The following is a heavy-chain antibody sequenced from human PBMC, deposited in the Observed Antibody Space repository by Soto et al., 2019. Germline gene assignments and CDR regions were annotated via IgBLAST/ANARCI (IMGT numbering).Heavy chain of an antibody. J-gene: IGHJ5*02. CDR2: LIGGHYGT. Sequence: HPGGALRLSCRASGFTLQHYAMAWVRQAPGKGLEWVSTLIGGHYGTAYSYSVKGRFTVSRDNSKNCLYLQMNSLGVEDTAMYFCAKGKSTGDIDWFDPWGQGSLVTVSS. CDR1: GFTLQHYA. CDR3: AKGKSTGDIDWFDP. D-gene: IGHD3-10*01. V-gene: IGHV3-23*01.